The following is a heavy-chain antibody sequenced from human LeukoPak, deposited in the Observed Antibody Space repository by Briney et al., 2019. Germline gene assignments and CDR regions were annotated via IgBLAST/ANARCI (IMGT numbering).Heavy chain of an antibody. CDR2: RHDSGSS. J-gene: IGHJ5*01. CDR3: ARAPVVRGVFGWFDF. V-gene: IGHV4-59*01. D-gene: IGHD3-10*01. CDR1: GGSISTYY. Sequence: SETLSLTCSVSGGSISTYYWNWFRQPPGKGLEWIGHRHDSGSSNYNPSLKSRITISIDTSKNQFSLKLNSVTAADTADYYCARAPVVRGVFGWFDFWGQGVLVTVSS.